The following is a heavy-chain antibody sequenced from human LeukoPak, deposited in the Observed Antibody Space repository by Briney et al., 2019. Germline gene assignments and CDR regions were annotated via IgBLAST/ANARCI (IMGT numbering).Heavy chain of an antibody. D-gene: IGHD4-17*01. CDR2: IYYSGST. Sequence: SETLSLTCTVSGGSISSYYWSWIRQPPGKGLEWIGYIYYSGSTNYTPSLKSRVTISVDTSKNQFSLKLSSVTAADTAVYYCASHFGDYHLNPYFDYWGQGTLVTVSS. J-gene: IGHJ4*02. V-gene: IGHV4-59*08. CDR3: ASHFGDYHLNPYFDY. CDR1: GGSISSYY.